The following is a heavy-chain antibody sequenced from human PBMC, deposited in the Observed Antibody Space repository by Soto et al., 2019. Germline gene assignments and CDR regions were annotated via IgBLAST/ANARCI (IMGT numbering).Heavy chain of an antibody. CDR2: IYYSGST. CDR1: GGSISSSSYY. CDR3: ARGYYGSGSYYSEYYYYGMDV. V-gene: IGHV4-39*01. Sequence: QLQLQESGPGLVKPSETLSLTCTVSGGSISSSSYYWGWIRQPPGKGLEWIGSIYYSGSTYYNPSLKCRVTISVDTSKNQFSLKLSSVTAADTAVYYCARGYYGSGSYYSEYYYYGMDVWGQGTTVTVSS. D-gene: IGHD3-10*01. J-gene: IGHJ6*02.